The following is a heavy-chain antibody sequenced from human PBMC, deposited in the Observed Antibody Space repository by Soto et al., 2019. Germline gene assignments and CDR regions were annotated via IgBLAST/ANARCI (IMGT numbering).Heavy chain of an antibody. Sequence: QVQLQQWGAGLLKPSETLSLTCTVNGGSLTGYYWSWIRQPPGKGLEWIGEVKDGGSTNYSPSLRGRDSISADTSKNHFSLGLNSVTAADTAVYFCARGQEGVVATHWDEGALVTVSS. CDR3: ARGQEGVVATH. V-gene: IGHV4-34*01. CDR2: VKDGGST. CDR1: GGSLTGYY. D-gene: IGHD5-12*01. J-gene: IGHJ4*02.